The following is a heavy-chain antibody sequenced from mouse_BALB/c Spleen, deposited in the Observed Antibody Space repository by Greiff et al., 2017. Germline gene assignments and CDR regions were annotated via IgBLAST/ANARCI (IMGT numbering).Heavy chain of an antibody. Sequence: EVKLVESGGDLVKPGGSLKLSCAASGFTFSSYGMSWVRQTPDKRLEWVATISSGGSYTYYPDSVKGRFTISRDNAKNTLYLQMSSLKSEDTAMYYCARHEGITTDYLDNWGQGTTLTVSS. D-gene: IGHD1-1*01. CDR3: ARHEGITTDYLDN. V-gene: IGHV5-6*01. CDR1: GFTFSSYG. CDR2: ISSGGSYT. J-gene: IGHJ2*01.